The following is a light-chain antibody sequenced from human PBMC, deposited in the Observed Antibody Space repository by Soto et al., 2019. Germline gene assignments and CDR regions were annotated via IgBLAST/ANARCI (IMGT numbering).Light chain of an antibody. CDR3: SSYTTSNTRQIV. J-gene: IGLJ1*01. CDR1: AGDVGSYNL. Sequence: QSALTQPDSVSGSPGQSITISCTGTAGDVGSYNLASWYQQRPGKAPKLLIYEATKRPLGLSNRFSGSRSGNTASLTISGLQAEDEADYHCSSYTTSNTRQIVFGTGTKVTVL. V-gene: IGLV2-14*02. CDR2: EAT.